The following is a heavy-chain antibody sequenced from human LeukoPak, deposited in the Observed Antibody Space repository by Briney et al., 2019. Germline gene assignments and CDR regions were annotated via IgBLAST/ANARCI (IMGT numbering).Heavy chain of an antibody. CDR1: GDSVSSNSAS. CDR3: TRGSWFDP. V-gene: IGHV6-1*01. J-gene: IGHJ5*02. CDR2: TYYRSKWFN. Sequence: SQTLSLTCAISGDSVSSNSASWNWTRQSPSRGLEWQGRTYYRSKWFNDYALSVKSRITINPDTSKNQFSLQLISVTPEDTAVYYCTRGSWFDPWGQGTLVTVSS.